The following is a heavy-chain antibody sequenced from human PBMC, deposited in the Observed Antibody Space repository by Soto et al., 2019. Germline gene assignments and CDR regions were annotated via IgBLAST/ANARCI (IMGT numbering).Heavy chain of an antibody. J-gene: IGHJ4*02. D-gene: IGHD2-15*01. Sequence: GASVKVYCKASGYTFTTYGITWVRQAPGQRFEWMGWISTYNGNTNYEQKLQGRVTMTTDTLTSTAYMELRSLRSDDTAVYYCARRGAYCSGGTCYHFDYWGQGTLVTVSS. CDR3: ARRGAYCSGGTCYHFDY. CDR2: ISTYNGNT. CDR1: GYTFTTYG. V-gene: IGHV1-18*04.